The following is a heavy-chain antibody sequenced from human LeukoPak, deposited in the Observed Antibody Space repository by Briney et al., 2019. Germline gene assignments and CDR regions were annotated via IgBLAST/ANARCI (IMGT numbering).Heavy chain of an antibody. CDR2: IYPGDSDT. D-gene: IGHD3-22*01. CDR3: ARTYYYDSSGYSSYYGMDV. V-gene: IGHV5-51*01. Sequence: GESLKISCKGSGYRFTSYWIGWVRQMPGKGLEWMGIIYPGDSDTRYSPSFQGQVTISADKSISTAYLQWSSLKASDTAMYYCARTYYYDSSGYSSYYGMDVWGQGTTVTVSS. J-gene: IGHJ6*02. CDR1: GYRFTSYW.